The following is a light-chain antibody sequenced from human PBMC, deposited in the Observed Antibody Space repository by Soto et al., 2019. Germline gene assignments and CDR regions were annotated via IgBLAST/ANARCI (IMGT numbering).Light chain of an antibody. CDR2: GVS. Sequence: QSVLTQPASVSGSPGQSITISCTGTSSDVGGYDYVSWYQQHPGKAPKLMIYGVSNRPLGVSNRFSGSKSGNTASLTISGLQAEDEADYSCSSYTNSITHVFGGGTKLTVL. J-gene: IGLJ3*02. V-gene: IGLV2-14*03. CDR3: SSYTNSITHV. CDR1: SSDVGGYDY.